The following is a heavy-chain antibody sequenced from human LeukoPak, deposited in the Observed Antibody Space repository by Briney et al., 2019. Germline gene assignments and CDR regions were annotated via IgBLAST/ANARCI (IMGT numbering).Heavy chain of an antibody. J-gene: IGHJ4*02. CDR2: IIPIFGTA. V-gene: IGHV1-69*13. CDR1: GGTFSSYA. Sequence: ASVKVSCKASGGTFSSYAISWVRQAPGQGLEWMGRIIPIFGTANYAQKFQGRVTITADESTSTAYMELSSLRSEDTAVYYCARSRPKYCGGDCYSDYWGQGTLVTVSS. D-gene: IGHD2-21*01. CDR3: ARSRPKYCGGDCYSDY.